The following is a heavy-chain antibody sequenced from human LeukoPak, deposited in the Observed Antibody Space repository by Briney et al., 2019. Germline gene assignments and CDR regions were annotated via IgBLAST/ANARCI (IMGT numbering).Heavy chain of an antibody. CDR1: GFTFTSST. CDR3: GTPWLGELTLDY. CDR2: IVVGSGNT. J-gene: IGHJ4*02. Sequence: SVKVSCKASGFTFTSSTIQWVRQARGQRLEWIGWIVVGSGNTNYAQKFQERVIITRDMSTTTVYMELSSLRSEDTAVYCAGTPWLGELTLDYWGQGTLVTVSS. D-gene: IGHD3-10*01. V-gene: IGHV1-58*02.